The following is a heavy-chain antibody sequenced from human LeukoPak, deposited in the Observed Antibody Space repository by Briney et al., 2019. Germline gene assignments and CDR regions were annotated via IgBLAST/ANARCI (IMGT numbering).Heavy chain of an antibody. J-gene: IGHJ4*02. V-gene: IGHV4-61*10. CDR2: INHSGST. Sequence: SETLSLTCTVSGGSISSGSYYWSWIRQPAGKGLEWIGEINHSGSTNYNPSLKSRVTISVDTSKNQFSLKLSSVTAADTAVYYCARHGAHGGSGSPGPDYWGQGTLVTVSS. CDR3: ARHGAHGGSGSPGPDY. D-gene: IGHD3-10*01. CDR1: GGSISSGSYY.